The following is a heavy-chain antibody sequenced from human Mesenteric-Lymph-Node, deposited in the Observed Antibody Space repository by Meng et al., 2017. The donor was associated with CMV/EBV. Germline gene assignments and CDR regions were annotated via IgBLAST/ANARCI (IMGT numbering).Heavy chain of an antibody. J-gene: IGHJ6*02. CDR1: GFTFSSYS. V-gene: IGHV3-21*01. CDR3: ARGSHYYDFWSGYYSSDYYYGMDV. D-gene: IGHD3-3*01. CDR2: ISGSSSYI. Sequence: GESLKISCAASGFTFSSYSMNWVRQAPGKGLEWVSSISGSSSYIYYEDSVKGRLTISRDNAKNSLYLQMNSLRAEDTAVYYCARGSHYYDFWSGYYSSDYYYGMDVWGQGTTVTVSS.